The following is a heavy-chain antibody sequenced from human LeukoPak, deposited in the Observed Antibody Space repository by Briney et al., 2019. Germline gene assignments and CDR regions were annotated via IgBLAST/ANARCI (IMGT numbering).Heavy chain of an antibody. D-gene: IGHD3-16*02. Sequence: ASVKVSCKVSGYTLTELSMHWVRQAPGKGLEWMGGFDPEDGETIYAQKFQGRVTMTEDTSTDTAYMELSSLRSEDTAVYYCATTYDYVWGSYRYKVGDFDYWGQGTLVTVSS. J-gene: IGHJ4*02. CDR3: ATTYDYVWGSYRYKVGDFDY. CDR1: GYTLTELS. V-gene: IGHV1-24*01. CDR2: FDPEDGET.